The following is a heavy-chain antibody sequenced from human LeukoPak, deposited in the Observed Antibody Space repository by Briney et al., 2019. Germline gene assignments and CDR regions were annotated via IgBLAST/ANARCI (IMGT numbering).Heavy chain of an antibody. D-gene: IGHD6-19*01. CDR3: ARSRDSSGWYIFFDY. Sequence: ASVKVSCKASGYSFTGYYMHWVRQAPGPGQEWMGWINPNSGGTNYAQKFQGRVTMTRDTSISTAYMELSRLRSDDTAVYYCARSRDSSGWYIFFDYWGQGTLVTVSS. J-gene: IGHJ4*02. CDR1: GYSFTGYY. V-gene: IGHV1-2*02. CDR2: INPNSGGT.